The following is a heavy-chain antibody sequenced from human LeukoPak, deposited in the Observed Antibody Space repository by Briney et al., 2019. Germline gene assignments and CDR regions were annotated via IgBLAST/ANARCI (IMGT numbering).Heavy chain of an antibody. CDR1: GLTFSSYA. D-gene: IGHD6-6*01. CDR3: AKEYSSSSNDY. Sequence: GGSLRLSCAASGLTFSSYAMSWVRQAPGRGLEWVSGISGSGGSTYYADSVKGRFTISRDNSKNTLYLRMNSLRAEDTAVYYCAKEYSSSSNDYWGQGTLVTVSS. V-gene: IGHV3-23*01. J-gene: IGHJ4*02. CDR2: ISGSGGST.